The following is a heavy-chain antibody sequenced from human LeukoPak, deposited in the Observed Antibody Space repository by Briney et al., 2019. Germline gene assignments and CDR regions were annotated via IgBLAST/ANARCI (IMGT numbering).Heavy chain of an antibody. D-gene: IGHD4-17*01. CDR2: IYYSGST. V-gene: IGHV4-59*01. Sequence: SETLSLTCTVSGGSIGSYYWSWIRQPPGKGLEWIGYIYYSGSTNYNPSLKSRVTISVDTSKNQFSLKLSSVTAADTAVYYCASGDSAFDYWGQGTLVTVSS. J-gene: IGHJ4*02. CDR3: ASGDSAFDY. CDR1: GGSIGSYY.